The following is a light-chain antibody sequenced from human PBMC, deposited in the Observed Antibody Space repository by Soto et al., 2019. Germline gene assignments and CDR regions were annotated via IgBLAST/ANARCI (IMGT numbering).Light chain of an antibody. CDR3: SSFPIRSTLYV. CDR2: EVS. CDR1: SSDIGGYNY. J-gene: IGLJ1*01. Sequence: QSALTQPASVSGSPGQSITISCAGTSSDIGGYNYVSWYQQHPGKAPKVVIYEVSNRPSGVSNRFSGSKSGNTASLTISGLQAEDEADYFCSSFPIRSTLYVFGTGTKVTVL. V-gene: IGLV2-14*01.